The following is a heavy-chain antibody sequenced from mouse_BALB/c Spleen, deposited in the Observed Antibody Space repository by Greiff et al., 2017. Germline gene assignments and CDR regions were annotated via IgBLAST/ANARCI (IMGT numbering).Heavy chain of an antibody. D-gene: IGHD2-4*01. CDR3: VREGYDYDVPFAY. J-gene: IGHJ3*01. CDR2: IRSKSNNYAT. CDR1: GFTFNTYA. V-gene: IGHV10-3*03. Sequence: EVKLVESGGGLVQPKGSLKLSCAASGFTFNTYAMHWVCQAPGKGLEWVARIRSKSNNYATYYADSVKDRFTISRDDSQSMLYLQMNNLKTEDTAMYYCVREGYDYDVPFAYWGQGTLVTVSA.